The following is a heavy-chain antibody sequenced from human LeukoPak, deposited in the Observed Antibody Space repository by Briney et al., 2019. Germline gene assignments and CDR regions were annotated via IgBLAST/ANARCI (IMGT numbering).Heavy chain of an antibody. D-gene: IGHD3-10*01. J-gene: IGHJ5*02. V-gene: IGHV4-34*01. CDR2: INYSGST. CDR3: ARVINWFDP. Sequence: SETLSLTCAIYSESFSGYFWSWIRQPPGKGLEWIGEINYSGSTNYNPSLKSRVTISVDTSKNQFSLKLSSVTAADTAVYYCARVINWFDPWGQGTLVTVSS. CDR1: SESFSGYF.